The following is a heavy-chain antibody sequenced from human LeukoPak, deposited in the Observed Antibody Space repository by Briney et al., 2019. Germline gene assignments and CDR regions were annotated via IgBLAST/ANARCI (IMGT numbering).Heavy chain of an antibody. Sequence: SETLSLTCAVYGGSFSGYYWSWIRQPPGKGLEWIGEINHSGSTNYSPSLKSRVTISVDTSKNQFSLKLSSVTAADTAVYYCARERAYYDILPRWFDPWGQGTLVTVSS. CDR1: GGSFSGYY. V-gene: IGHV4-34*01. J-gene: IGHJ5*02. CDR3: ARERAYYDILPRWFDP. D-gene: IGHD3-9*01. CDR2: INHSGST.